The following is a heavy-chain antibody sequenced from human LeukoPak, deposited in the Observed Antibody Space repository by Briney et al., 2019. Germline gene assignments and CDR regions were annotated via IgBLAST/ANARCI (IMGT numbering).Heavy chain of an antibody. V-gene: IGHV3-20*04. CDR2: INWNGGST. Sequence: GGSLRLSCAASGFTISNNYIRWLRQAPGKGLEWVSGINWNGGSTGYADSVKGRFTISRDNAKNSLYLQMNSLRAEDTALYYCARHGFYCSSTSCSLLDYWGQGTLVTVSS. CDR3: ARHGFYCSSTSCSLLDY. D-gene: IGHD2-2*01. J-gene: IGHJ4*02. CDR1: GFTISNNY.